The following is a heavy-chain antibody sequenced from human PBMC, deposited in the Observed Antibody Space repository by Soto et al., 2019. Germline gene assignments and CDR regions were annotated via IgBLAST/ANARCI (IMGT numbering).Heavy chain of an antibody. CDR3: ASAPVGRFGPFDY. CDR2: TYYRSKWYN. Sequence: SQTLSLTCAISGDSVSSSSAAWNLIRQSPSRGLEWLGRTYYRSKWYNDYAVSVKSRITINPDTSKNQFSLQLNSVTPEDTAVYYCASAPVGRFGPFDYWGQGTLVTVSS. J-gene: IGHJ4*02. CDR1: GDSVSSSSAA. D-gene: IGHD1-26*01. V-gene: IGHV6-1*01.